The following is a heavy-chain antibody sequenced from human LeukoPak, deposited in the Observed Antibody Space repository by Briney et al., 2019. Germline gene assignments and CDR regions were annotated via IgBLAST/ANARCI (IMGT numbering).Heavy chain of an antibody. D-gene: IGHD2-15*01. Sequence: GGSLRLSCAVSGFTFSSYEMNWVRQAPGKGLDWVSTIGANGGGTYYADSVKGRFTISRDNSKNTLYLQMSGLRAEDTAVYYCAKDRYCSGGNCYRDLWGQGTLVTVSS. CDR1: GFTFSSYE. J-gene: IGHJ5*02. CDR3: AKDRYCSGGNCYRDL. V-gene: IGHV3-23*01. CDR2: IGANGGGT.